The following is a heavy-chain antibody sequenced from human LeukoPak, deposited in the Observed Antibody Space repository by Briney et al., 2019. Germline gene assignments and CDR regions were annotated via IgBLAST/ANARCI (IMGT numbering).Heavy chain of an antibody. CDR1: GFTINISA. J-gene: IGHJ3*01. CDR2: ITVNGGGI. V-gene: IGHV3-23*01. Sequence: GGSLRLSCAPSGFTINISAMTWVRQAPGKGLEWVSSITVNGGGISYADSVKGRFTISRDNSKNTLYLQMNSLRAEDTAVYYCAKDPNGDYVGAFDGWDQGTRVTVSS. CDR3: AKDPNGDYVGAFDG. D-gene: IGHD4-17*01.